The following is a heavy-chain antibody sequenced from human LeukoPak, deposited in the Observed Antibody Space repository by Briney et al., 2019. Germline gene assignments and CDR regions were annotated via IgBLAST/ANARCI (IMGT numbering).Heavy chain of an antibody. Sequence: SETLSLTCAVSGGSISSGGYSWSWIRQPPGKGLEWIGYIYHSGSTYYNPSLKSRVTISVDRSKNQFPLKLSSVTAADTAVYYCARDAAKRYFDLWGRGTLVTVSS. CDR3: ARDAAKRYFDL. V-gene: IGHV4-30-2*01. CDR1: GGSISSGGYS. CDR2: IYHSGST. D-gene: IGHD6-25*01. J-gene: IGHJ2*01.